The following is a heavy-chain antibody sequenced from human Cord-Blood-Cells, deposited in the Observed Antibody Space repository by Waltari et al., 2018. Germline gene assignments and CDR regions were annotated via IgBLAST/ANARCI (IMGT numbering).Heavy chain of an antibody. J-gene: IGHJ4*02. V-gene: IGHV4-39*01. CDR2: IYYSGST. D-gene: IGHD3-10*01. CDR1: GGSISSSSYY. Sequence: QLQLQESGPGLVKPSETLSLTCTVSGGSISSSSYYWGWIRQPPGKGLEWIGSIYYSGSTYYHPSLKRRVTISVDTSKNQFSLKLSSVTAADTAVYYCARHWVWFGELLYFDYWGQGTLVTVSS. CDR3: ARHWVWFGELLYFDY.